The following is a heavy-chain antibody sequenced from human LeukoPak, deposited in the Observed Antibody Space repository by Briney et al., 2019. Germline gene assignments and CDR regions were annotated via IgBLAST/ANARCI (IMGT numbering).Heavy chain of an antibody. CDR2: IKQDGSEK. CDR1: GFTFSSYW. Sequence: PGGSLRLSCAASGFTFSSYWMSWVRQAPGKGLEWVANIKQDGSEKYYVDSVKGRFTISRDNAKNSLYLQMNSLRAEDTAVYYCARPGRYDFWRDYYYHYGMDVWGQGTTVTVSS. J-gene: IGHJ6*02. V-gene: IGHV3-7*05. D-gene: IGHD3-3*01. CDR3: ARPGRYDFWRDYYYHYGMDV.